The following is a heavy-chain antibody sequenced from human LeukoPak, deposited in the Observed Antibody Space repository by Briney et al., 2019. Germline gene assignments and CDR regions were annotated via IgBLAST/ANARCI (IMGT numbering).Heavy chain of an antibody. D-gene: IGHD6-19*01. CDR2: INPNIGAT. V-gene: IGHV1-2*02. J-gene: IGHJ4*02. Sequence: ASVKVSCKASGFTFTDYYMHWVRQAPGQGLEWVGWINPNIGATAYAQKFQGRVTVTRDTPINTAYMDLSMLTSDDTAMYYCAREASGWYAYWGQGTLVTVSS. CDR3: AREASGWYAY. CDR1: GFTFTDYY.